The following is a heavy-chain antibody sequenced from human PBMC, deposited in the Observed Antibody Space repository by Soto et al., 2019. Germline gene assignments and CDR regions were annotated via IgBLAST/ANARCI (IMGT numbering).Heavy chain of an antibody. CDR1: GFTFSSYG. CDR2: IWYDGSNK. D-gene: IGHD3-16*01. V-gene: IGHV3-33*01. Sequence: HPGGSLRLSCAASGFTFSSYGMHWVRQAPGKGLEWVAVIWYDGSNKYYADSVKGRFTISRDNSKNTLYLQMNSLRAEDTAVYYCARGPLTYDYVWGRGAFDIWGQGTMVTVSS. J-gene: IGHJ3*02. CDR3: ARGPLTYDYVWGRGAFDI.